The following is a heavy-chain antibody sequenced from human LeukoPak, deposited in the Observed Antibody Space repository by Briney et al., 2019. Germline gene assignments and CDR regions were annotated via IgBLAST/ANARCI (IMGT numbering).Heavy chain of an antibody. CDR3: ARDEVEMATSSYFDY. CDR1: GFTFSDYY. J-gene: IGHJ4*02. CDR2: ISSSGSTI. V-gene: IGHV3-11*01. D-gene: IGHD5-24*01. Sequence: GGSLRLSCAASGFTFSDYYMSWIRQAPGKGLEWVSYISSSGSTIYYADSVKGRFTISRDNAKNSLYLQMNSLRAEDTAVYYCARDEVEMATSSYFDYWGQGTLVTVSS.